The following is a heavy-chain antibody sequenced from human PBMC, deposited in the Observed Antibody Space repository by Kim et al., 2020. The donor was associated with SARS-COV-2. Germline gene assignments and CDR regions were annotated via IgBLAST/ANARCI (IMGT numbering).Heavy chain of an antibody. V-gene: IGHV4-39*01. J-gene: IGHJ4*02. CDR3: ATHSRTSINVDY. Sequence: SETLSLTCTASGGSISSSSYYWGRIRQPPGKGLEWIGSIYYSRSTYYNPSLKSRITISVDTSKNQFSLKLSSATAADTAVYYCATHSRTSINVDYWGQGTLVTVSS. CDR1: GGSISSSSYY. CDR2: IYYSRST. D-gene: IGHD3-10*01.